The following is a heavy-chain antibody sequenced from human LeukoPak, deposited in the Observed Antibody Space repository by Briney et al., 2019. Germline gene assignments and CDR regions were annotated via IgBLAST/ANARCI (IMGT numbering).Heavy chain of an antibody. D-gene: IGHD6-19*01. CDR2: INHSGST. Sequence: SGTLSLTCAVYGGSFSGYYWSWIRQPPGKGLEWIGEINHSGSTNYNPSLKSRVTISVDTSKNQFSLKLSSVTAADTAVYYCASPSDEYSSGWYGSALNYWGQGTLVTVSS. CDR3: ASPSDEYSSGWYGSALNY. CDR1: GGSFSGYY. V-gene: IGHV4-34*01. J-gene: IGHJ4*02.